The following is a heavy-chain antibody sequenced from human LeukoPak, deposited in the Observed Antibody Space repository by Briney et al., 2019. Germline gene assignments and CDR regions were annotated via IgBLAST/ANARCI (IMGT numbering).Heavy chain of an antibody. V-gene: IGHV3-30*04. CDR3: VRARKLRLDF. CDR2: ISYDGKKQ. J-gene: IGHJ4*02. CDR1: GFTFSSYA. D-gene: IGHD3-16*01. Sequence: PGRSLRLSCTASGFTFSSYAMHWVRQAPGKGLEWVSIISYDGKKQFYADSVRGRFNIARDNSRATVFLQMDTLRHEDTAVYLCVRARKLRLDFWGEGALVIVSS.